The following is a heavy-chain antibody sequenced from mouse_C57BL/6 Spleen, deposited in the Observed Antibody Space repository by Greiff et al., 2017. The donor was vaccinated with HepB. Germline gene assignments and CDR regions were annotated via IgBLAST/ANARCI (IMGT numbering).Heavy chain of an antibody. CDR1: GYTFTSYW. V-gene: IGHV1-64*01. CDR2: IHPNSGST. D-gene: IGHD1-1*01. CDR3: ATEDYYGSYYAMDY. Sequence: QVQLQQPGAELVKPGASVKLSCKASGYTFTSYWMHWVKQRPGQGLEWIGMIHPNSGSTNYNEKFKSKATLTVDKSSSTAYMQLSSLTSEDSAVYYCATEDYYGSYYAMDYWGQGTSVTVSS. J-gene: IGHJ4*01.